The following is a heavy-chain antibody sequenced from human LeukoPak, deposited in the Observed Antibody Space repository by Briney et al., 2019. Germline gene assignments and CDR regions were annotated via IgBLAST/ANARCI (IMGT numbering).Heavy chain of an antibody. V-gene: IGHV4-59*08. CDR2: IYSTGST. CDR1: GDSISSYY. Sequence: PSETLSLTCTVSGDSISSYYWSWLRQPPGKGLEWIGHIYSTGSTTYSPSLKSRVIMSADTSKNQFSLKVTSVTAADTAVYYCARHRPEGSYPLDSWGQGALVTVSS. J-gene: IGHJ4*02. CDR3: ARHRPEGSYPLDS.